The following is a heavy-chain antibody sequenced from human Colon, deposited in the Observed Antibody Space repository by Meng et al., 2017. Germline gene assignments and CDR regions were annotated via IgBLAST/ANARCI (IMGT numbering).Heavy chain of an antibody. J-gene: IGHJ4*02. Sequence: VQFQESGPGLVKPSGTLPLTCTVSGASISSDSWWSWVRQPPGKGLEWIGEVYHRGDTNYNPSLKSRVDISVDKSKNQFYLSLFSVTAADTAVYYCGRDQGRELINHWGQGTLVTVSS. V-gene: IGHV4-4*02. CDR3: GRDQGRELINH. CDR2: VYHRGDT. CDR1: GASISSDSW. D-gene: IGHD1-7*01.